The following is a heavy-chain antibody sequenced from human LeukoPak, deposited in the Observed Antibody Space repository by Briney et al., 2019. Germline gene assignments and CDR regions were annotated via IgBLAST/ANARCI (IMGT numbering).Heavy chain of an antibody. Sequence: GRSMRPSSAVAGITLSNYGMSWVRQAQRNGLEWDAGIRDSGGRTNYADSVKGRFTISRDNPKNTLYLQMNSLRAEDTAVYFCAKRGVVIRVILVGFHKEAYYFDSWGQGALVTVSS. CDR3: AKRGVVIRVILVGFHKEAYYFDS. J-gene: IGHJ4*02. D-gene: IGHD3-22*01. CDR1: GITLSNYG. CDR2: IRDSGGRT. V-gene: IGHV3-23*01.